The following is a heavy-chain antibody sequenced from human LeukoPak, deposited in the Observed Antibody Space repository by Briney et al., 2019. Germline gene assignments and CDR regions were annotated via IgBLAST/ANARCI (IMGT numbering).Heavy chain of an antibody. CDR2: IYYSGST. J-gene: IGHJ4*02. CDR1: GGSINSYY. D-gene: IGHD5-12*01. CDR3: ARLESRSGFEIDY. Sequence: PSETLSLTCTVSGGSINSYYWSWIRQAPGKGLEWIGYIYYSGSTNYNPSLKSRVTISVDTSKNQFSLKLSSVTAADTAVYYCARLESRSGFEIDYWGQGTLVTVSS. V-gene: IGHV4-59*08.